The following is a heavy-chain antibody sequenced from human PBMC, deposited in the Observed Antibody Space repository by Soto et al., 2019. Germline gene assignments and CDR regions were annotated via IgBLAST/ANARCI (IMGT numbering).Heavy chain of an antibody. CDR2: MNPNSGNT. Sequence: ASVKVSCKASGYTFTSYDINWERQATGQGLEWMGRMNPNSGNTGYAQKFQGRVTMTRNTSISTAYMELSSLRSEDTAVYYCARMYYYGLGSYYNWFDPWGQGTLVTVSS. CDR1: GYTFTSYD. J-gene: IGHJ5*02. D-gene: IGHD3-10*01. V-gene: IGHV1-8*01. CDR3: ARMYYYGLGSYYNWFDP.